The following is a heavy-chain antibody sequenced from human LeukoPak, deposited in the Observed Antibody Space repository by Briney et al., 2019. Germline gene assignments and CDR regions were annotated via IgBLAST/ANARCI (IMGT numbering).Heavy chain of an antibody. CDR1: GYTFTGYY. V-gene: IGHV1-2*02. Sequence: ASVKVSCKASGYTFTGYYMHWVRQAPGQGLEWMGWINPNSGGTNYAQKFQGRVTMTRDTSISTAYMELSGLRSDDTAVYYCAREPRCQADLGCYYYMDVWGKGTTVTVSS. J-gene: IGHJ6*03. D-gene: IGHD7-27*01. CDR2: INPNSGGT. CDR3: AREPRCQADLGCYYYMDV.